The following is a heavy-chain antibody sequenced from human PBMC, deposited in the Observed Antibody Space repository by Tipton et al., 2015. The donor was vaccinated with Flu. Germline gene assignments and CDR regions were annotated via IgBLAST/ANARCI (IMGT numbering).Heavy chain of an antibody. D-gene: IGHD3-9*01. J-gene: IGHJ4*02. V-gene: IGHV3-30-3*01. CDR3: AKAYMMTYYDILTGFHVVGH. CDR2: ISFDGSNK. CDR1: GFTFSSYS. Sequence: SLRLSCAASGFTFSSYSVGWVRQAPGKGLEWVTVISFDGSNKYYADSVKGRFTISRDNSNNTLYLQMNSLRAEDTALYYCAKAYMMTYYDILTGFHVVGHWGQGTLVSVSS.